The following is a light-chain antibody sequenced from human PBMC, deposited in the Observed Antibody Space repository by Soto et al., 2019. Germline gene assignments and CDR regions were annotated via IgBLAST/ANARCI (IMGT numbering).Light chain of an antibody. J-gene: IGLJ1*01. CDR3: SSYTNINTRACV. CDR1: NTDVGSYNR. V-gene: IGLV2-14*02. CDR2: EVT. Sequence: QSVLTQPASVSGSPGQSITISCTGTNTDVGSYNRVSWYQQHPGKAPKLIIYEVTDRPSGVSNRFSGSKSGNTASLTISGLQAEDEAEYYCSSYTNINTRACVFGTGTKLTVL.